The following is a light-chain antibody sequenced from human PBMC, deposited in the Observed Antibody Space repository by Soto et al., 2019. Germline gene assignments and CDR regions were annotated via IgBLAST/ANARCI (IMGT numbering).Light chain of an antibody. CDR3: SSYTTSLTYV. CDR2: DVS. V-gene: IGLV2-14*03. CDR1: SSDVGAYNY. J-gene: IGLJ1*01. Sequence: QSVRTQPASVSGSPGQSITIFCTGTSSDVGAYNYVSWYQQHPGKVPKLMIYDVSSRPSGVSDRFSGSKSGNTASLTISGLQAEDEADYYCSSYTTSLTYVFGTGTKVTVL.